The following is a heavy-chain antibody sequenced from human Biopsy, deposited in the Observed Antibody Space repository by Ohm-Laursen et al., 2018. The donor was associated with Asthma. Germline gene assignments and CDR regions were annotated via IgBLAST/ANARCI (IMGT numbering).Heavy chain of an antibody. J-gene: IGHJ3*02. CDR1: GFGFSQGG. V-gene: IGHV3-30*03. CDR2: VSSDGHNK. Sequence: SLRLSCSASGFGFSQGGMHWVRQGPGKGLEWVALVSSDGHNKYYEDSVKGRFTISRDNSRNRLYLQINSLTVEDSAVYFCARQSGQEYGDSIPFDTWGQGTKVAVSS. CDR3: ARQSGQEYGDSIPFDT. D-gene: IGHD3-22*01.